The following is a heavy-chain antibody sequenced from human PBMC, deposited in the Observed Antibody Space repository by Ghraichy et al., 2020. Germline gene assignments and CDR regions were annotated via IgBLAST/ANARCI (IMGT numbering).Heavy chain of an antibody. Sequence: GGSLRLSCAASGFTVSSDYMSWVRQAPGKGLDWVSVIQTGGDTYYADSVKGRCTVSRDNSKNTLSLQMSSLGPDDTAVYYCARGVTNPFHYWGQGILVTVSS. D-gene: IGHD2-8*01. CDR2: IQTGGDT. V-gene: IGHV3-53*01. CDR1: GFTVSSDY. CDR3: ARGVTNPFHY. J-gene: IGHJ4*02.